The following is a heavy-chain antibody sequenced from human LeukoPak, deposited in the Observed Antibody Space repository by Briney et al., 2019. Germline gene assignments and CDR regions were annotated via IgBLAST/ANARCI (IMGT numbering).Heavy chain of an antibody. V-gene: IGHV4-4*02. CDR3: ARVSSGATTVDY. Sequence: SETLSLTCAVSGGSISSSNWWSWVRQPPGEGLEWIGEIYHSGSTNYNPSLKSRVTISVDKSKNQFSLKLSSVTAADTAVYYCARVSSGATTVDYWGQGTLVTVSS. CDR1: GGSISSSNW. J-gene: IGHJ4*02. CDR2: IYHSGST. D-gene: IGHD1-26*01.